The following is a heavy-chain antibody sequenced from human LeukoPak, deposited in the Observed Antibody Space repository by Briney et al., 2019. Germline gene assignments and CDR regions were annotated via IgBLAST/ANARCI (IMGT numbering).Heavy chain of an antibody. D-gene: IGHD5-18*01. CDR1: GFTFSSYG. J-gene: IGHJ4*02. Sequence: PGGSLRLSCAASGFTFSSYGMHWVRQAPGKGLEWVAFIRYDGSNKYYADSVKGRFTISRDNSKNTLYLQMNSLRAEDTAVYHCARWASNSHDYWGQGTLVTVSS. CDR2: IRYDGSNK. CDR3: ARWASNSHDY. V-gene: IGHV3-30*02.